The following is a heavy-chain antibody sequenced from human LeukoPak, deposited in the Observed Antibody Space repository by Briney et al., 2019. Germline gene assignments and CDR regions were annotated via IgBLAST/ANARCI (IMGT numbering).Heavy chain of an antibody. J-gene: IGHJ4*02. CDR2: IQHSGNS. CDR3: ARGRRWLQSPFDY. CDR1: GGAISSYF. Sequence: SETLSLTLTVSGGAISSYFWSWIRQPPGKGLEWIGYIQHSGNSNYNYSLKSRVTISVDTSQNHFSLKLSSVPAADTAVYYCARGRRWLQSPFDYWGQGTLVTVSS. D-gene: IGHD5-24*01. V-gene: IGHV4-59*01.